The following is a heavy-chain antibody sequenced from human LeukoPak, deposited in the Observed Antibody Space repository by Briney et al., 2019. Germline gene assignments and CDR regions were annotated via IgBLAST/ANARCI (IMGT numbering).Heavy chain of an antibody. CDR3: ARDLTGDSVYFDY. CDR1: GFTFSSYW. D-gene: IGHD2-21*02. J-gene: IGHJ4*02. V-gene: IGHV3-7*01. CDR2: IKQDGSEK. Sequence: GRSLRLSCAASGFTFSSYWMSWVRQAPGKGLEWVANIKQDGSEKYYVDSVKGRFTISRDNAKNSLYLQMNSLRAEDTAVYYCARDLTGDSVYFDYWGQGTLVTVSS.